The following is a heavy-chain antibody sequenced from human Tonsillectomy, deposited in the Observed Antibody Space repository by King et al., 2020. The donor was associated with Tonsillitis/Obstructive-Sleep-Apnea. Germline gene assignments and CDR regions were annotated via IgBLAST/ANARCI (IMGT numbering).Heavy chain of an antibody. CDR3: ARGTATGGWRTFDY. J-gene: IGHJ4*02. D-gene: IGHD6-19*01. Sequence: QLVQSGAEVKKPGSSVKVSCKASGGTFSNYAISWVRQAPGQGLEWMGGIIPILGIANYAQKFQGRVTITADKSTSTAYMELSSLRSEDTAVYYCARGTATGGWRTFDYWGQGTLVTVSS. CDR1: GGTFSNYA. CDR2: IIPILGIA. V-gene: IGHV1-69*10.